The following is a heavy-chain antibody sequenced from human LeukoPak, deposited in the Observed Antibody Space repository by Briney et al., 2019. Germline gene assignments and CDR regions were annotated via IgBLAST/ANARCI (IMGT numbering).Heavy chain of an antibody. CDR3: AKTSDQLPYSKFDF. CDR1: GFTFSFYG. D-gene: IGHD2-2*02. V-gene: IGHV3-30*02. CDR2: IQYDGSYK. J-gene: IGHJ4*02. Sequence: PGGSLRLSCATSGFTFSFYGMHWVRQAPGKGLEWVAFIQYDGSYKFYADSVQGRFSISRDNSKNTLFLQMNSLRAEDTAVYYCAKTSDQLPYSKFDFWGQGTLVTVSS.